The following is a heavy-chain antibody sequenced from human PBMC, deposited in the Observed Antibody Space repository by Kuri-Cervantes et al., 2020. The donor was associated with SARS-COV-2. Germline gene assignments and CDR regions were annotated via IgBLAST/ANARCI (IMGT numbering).Heavy chain of an antibody. J-gene: IGHJ3*02. Sequence: GESLKISCAASGFSFSSYGMSWVRQAPGKGLEWVSYISSSGSTIYYADSVKGRFTISRDNAKNSLYLQVNSLRAEDTAVYYCAREHSGYSSDHDAFDIWGQGTMVTVSS. CDR3: AREHSGYSSDHDAFDI. D-gene: IGHD6-25*01. V-gene: IGHV3-48*04. CDR2: ISSSGSTI. CDR1: GFSFSSYG.